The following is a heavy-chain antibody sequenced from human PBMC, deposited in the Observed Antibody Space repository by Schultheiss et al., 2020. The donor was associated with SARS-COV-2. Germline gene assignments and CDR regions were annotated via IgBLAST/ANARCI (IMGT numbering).Heavy chain of an antibody. Sequence: SETLSLTCTVSGGSITGYYWSWIRQPPGKGLEWIGYISYSGTTKYNPSLESRVSISVDTSKNQFSLQLSSVTAADTAVYYCARPARVGPVAGTPHLYYWGQGTLVTVSS. V-gene: IGHV4-59*12. CDR1: GGSITGYY. CDR2: ISYSGTT. CDR3: ARPARVGPVAGTPHLYY. J-gene: IGHJ4*02. D-gene: IGHD6-19*01.